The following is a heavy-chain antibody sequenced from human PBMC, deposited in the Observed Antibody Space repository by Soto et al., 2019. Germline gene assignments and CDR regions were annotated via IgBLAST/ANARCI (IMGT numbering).Heavy chain of an antibody. CDR3: ASSGIVGREVNTWFDP. Sequence: ETLSLTCTVSAGSITTSYWSWIRQPLGKALEWIGNISYRGSTNYNPSLKSRLTISIDTSKSQISLKLTSMTTADTAVYYCASSGIVGREVNTWFDPWGQGTLVTVSS. J-gene: IGHJ5*02. V-gene: IGHV4-59*01. CDR1: AGSITTSY. D-gene: IGHD3-22*01. CDR2: ISYRGST.